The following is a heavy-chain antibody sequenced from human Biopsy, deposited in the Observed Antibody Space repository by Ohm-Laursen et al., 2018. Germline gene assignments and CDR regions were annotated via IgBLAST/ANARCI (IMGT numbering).Heavy chain of an antibody. V-gene: IGHV3-21*01. D-gene: IGHD6-6*01. CDR3: ARDSSGTARAGGMDV. CDR2: INVFSSHI. Sequence: SLRLSCSASGFTFSSFSINWVRKPQGQGQGRNSYINVFSSHIYDADSVKGRITVARVNAKNSLYLQLNSLRAEDTAVYYCARDSSGTARAGGMDVWGQGTTVTVSS. CDR1: GFTFSSFS. J-gene: IGHJ6*02.